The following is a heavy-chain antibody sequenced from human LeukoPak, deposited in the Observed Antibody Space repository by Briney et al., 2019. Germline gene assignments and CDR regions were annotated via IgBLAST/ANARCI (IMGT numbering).Heavy chain of an antibody. Sequence: ASVTVSCKASGYTFTSYYMHWVRQAPGQGLEWMGIINPSGDSTSYEQRFQGRLTMTRDTSTNTVYMELSSLRSEDTAVYYRARHPSPQLHHFDYWGQGTLVTVSS. V-gene: IGHV1-46*01. CDR2: INPSGDST. CDR3: ARHPSPQLHHFDY. J-gene: IGHJ4*02. CDR1: GYTFTSYY. D-gene: IGHD2-2*01.